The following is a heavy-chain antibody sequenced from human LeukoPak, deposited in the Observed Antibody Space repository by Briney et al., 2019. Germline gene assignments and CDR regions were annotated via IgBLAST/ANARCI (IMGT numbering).Heavy chain of an antibody. CDR1: GDSISSGNYY. CDR2: MSSSGIS. D-gene: IGHD6-19*01. J-gene: IGHJ5*02. Sequence: MPSETLSLTCTVSGDSISSGNYYWSWIRQPAGKGLEWIGRMSSSGISTYSPSLKSRVTISIDTSRNQFSMNLNSVTAADTAVYYCAKGAGPPWFDPWGQGTLVTVSS. V-gene: IGHV4-61*02. CDR3: AKGAGPPWFDP.